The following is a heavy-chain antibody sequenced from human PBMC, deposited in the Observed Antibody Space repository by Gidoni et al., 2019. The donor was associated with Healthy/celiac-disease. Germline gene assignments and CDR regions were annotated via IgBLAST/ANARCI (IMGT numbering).Heavy chain of an antibody. Sequence: APGKGLEWVSAISGSGGSTYYADSVKGRFTISRDNSKNTLYLQMNSLRAEDTAVYYCAKGIRFGELNWFDPWGQGTLVTVSS. CDR2: ISGSGGST. CDR3: AKGIRFGELNWFDP. D-gene: IGHD3-10*01. V-gene: IGHV3-23*01. J-gene: IGHJ5*02.